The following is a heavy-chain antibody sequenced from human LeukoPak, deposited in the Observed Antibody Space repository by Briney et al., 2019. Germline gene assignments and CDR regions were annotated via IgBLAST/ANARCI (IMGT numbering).Heavy chain of an antibody. D-gene: IGHD3-16*02. J-gene: IGHJ4*02. V-gene: IGHV3-7*03. Sequence: GGSLRLSCAASGFSFSTYWMAWVRQAPGKGLEWVANIKEDGSQKYHVGSVKGRFTISRDNAKNSLYLQMNSLSGEDTAVYYCAREIIGAASAFDCWSQGTLVTASS. CDR1: GFSFSTYW. CDR2: IKEDGSQK. CDR3: AREIIGAASAFDC.